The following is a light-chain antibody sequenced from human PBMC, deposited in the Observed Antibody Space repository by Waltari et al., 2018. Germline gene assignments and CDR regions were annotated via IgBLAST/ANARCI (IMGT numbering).Light chain of an antibody. CDR3: QQHDNPPFT. J-gene: IGKJ2*01. Sequence: DIQKTQSPSSLSASVGDTVTITCQANHDISDYLNWYQQKPGKAPNLLISDASHLEAGVPSRFSGSGYGTDFTFTISSLQPEDFATYYCQQHDNPPFTFGQGTKLEIK. CDR1: HDISDY. CDR2: DAS. V-gene: IGKV1-33*01.